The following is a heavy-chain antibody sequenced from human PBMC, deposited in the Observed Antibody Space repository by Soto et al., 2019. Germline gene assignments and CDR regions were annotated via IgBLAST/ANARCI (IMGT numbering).Heavy chain of an antibody. J-gene: IGHJ4*02. V-gene: IGHV3-48*03. CDR3: AAWAEGATEVH. Sequence: GGSLRLSCAASGFTFSNFEMHWVRQAPGRGLEWVSYINTAGSTKYYAESVKGRFTISRDNSKAILYLQMNSLRAEDTAVYYCAAWAEGATEVHWGQGTMVTVSS. CDR1: GFTFSNFE. D-gene: IGHD2-15*01. CDR2: INTAGSTK.